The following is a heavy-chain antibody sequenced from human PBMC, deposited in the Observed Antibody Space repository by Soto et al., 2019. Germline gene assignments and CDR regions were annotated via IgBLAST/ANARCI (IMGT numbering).Heavy chain of an antibody. CDR1: GGTFSSYA. CDR3: AREVMSTFGGSPGPINYYYGLDV. CDR2: IIPIFGTA. J-gene: IGHJ6*02. D-gene: IGHD3-16*01. V-gene: IGHV1-69*13. Sequence: GASVKVSCKASGGTFSSYAISWVRQAPGQGLEWMGGIIPIFGTANYAQKFQGRVTITADESTSTAYMELSSLRSEDTAVYYCAREVMSTFGGSPGPINYYYGLDVWGQGTTVTVSS.